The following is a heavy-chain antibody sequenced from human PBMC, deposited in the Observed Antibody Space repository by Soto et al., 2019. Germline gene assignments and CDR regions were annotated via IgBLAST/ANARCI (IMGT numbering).Heavy chain of an antibody. Sequence: ASVKVSCKASGYTFTSYTIHWVRQAPGQGLEWMGWIHTGNGNTKYSQRFQGRLTFTTDSSATTGYMDLSSLTSEDTAVYYCARDLAVGEAYFFDYWGQGTLVTVSS. CDR2: IHTGNGNT. CDR3: ARDLAVGEAYFFDY. CDR1: GYTFTSYT. D-gene: IGHD1-26*01. V-gene: IGHV1-3*04. J-gene: IGHJ4*02.